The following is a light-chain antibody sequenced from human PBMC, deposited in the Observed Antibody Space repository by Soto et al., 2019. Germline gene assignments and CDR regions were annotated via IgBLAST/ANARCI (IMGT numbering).Light chain of an antibody. J-gene: IGKJ3*01. CDR2: GAS. CDR1: QRVSSSY. Sequence: EIVLTQSPGTLSLSPGERATLSCRASQRVSSSYLAWYQQKPGQAPRLLIYGASSRATGIPDRFSGSGSGTDFTLTISRLEPEDFGVYYCQQYGSSRTFGPGTKVDIK. CDR3: QQYGSSRT. V-gene: IGKV3-20*01.